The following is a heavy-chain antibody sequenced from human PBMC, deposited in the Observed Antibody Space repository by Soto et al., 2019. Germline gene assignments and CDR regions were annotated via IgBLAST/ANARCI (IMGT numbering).Heavy chain of an antibody. CDR1: GGSFSGYH. Sequence: VQLQQWGAGLLKPSETLSLTCAVYGGSFSGYHWSWFRQPPGKGLEWIGEINPSGSINYNPSLKSRVTISVDTSKNQFSLNLSSVTAADTAAYSCATFVGATTVTRGSPRDYWGQGTLVTVSS. CDR3: ATFVGATTVTRGSPRDY. V-gene: IGHV4-34*01. CDR2: INPSGSI. D-gene: IGHD4-4*01. J-gene: IGHJ4*02.